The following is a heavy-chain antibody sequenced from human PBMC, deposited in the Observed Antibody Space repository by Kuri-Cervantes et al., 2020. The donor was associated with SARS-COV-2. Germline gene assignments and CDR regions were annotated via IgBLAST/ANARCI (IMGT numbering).Heavy chain of an antibody. D-gene: IGHD1-26*01. CDR1: GGSISGYY. V-gene: IGHV4-59*01. CDR2: IHYSGST. CDR3: ARLGATRGSYYYGVDV. Sequence: GSLRLSCIVSGGSISGYYWSWMRQPPGKGLEWIGNIHYSGSTNYNTPLDSRVTISVDTSKNQLSLILSSVTAADAAVYYCARLGATRGSYYYGVDVWGQGTTVTVSS. J-gene: IGHJ6*02.